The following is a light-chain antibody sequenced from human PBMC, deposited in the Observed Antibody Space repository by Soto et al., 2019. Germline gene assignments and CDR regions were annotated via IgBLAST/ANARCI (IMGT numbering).Light chain of an antibody. CDR2: YTS. CDR3: QLYTMRPIT. V-gene: IGKV3-15*01. J-gene: IGKJ5*01. CDR1: QSVSSD. Sequence: EIVMTQYPAPLSVSPGESSTLSCMASQSVSSDLAWYQQKPGQAPRLLIYYTSTRATGFPARFSGGGSGTEFTLTISSLQSEDSAFYYCQLYTMRPITFGQGALLEI.